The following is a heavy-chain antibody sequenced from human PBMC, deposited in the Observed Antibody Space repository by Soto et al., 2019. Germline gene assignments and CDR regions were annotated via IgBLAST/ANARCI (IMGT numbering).Heavy chain of an antibody. J-gene: IGHJ3*02. CDR2: IKSKTDGGKT. Sequence: GGSLRLSCAASGFTFSNAWMSWVRQAPGKGLEWVGRIKSKTDGGKTDYAAPVKGRFTISRDDSKNTLYLQMNSLKTEDTAVYYCSSDTVVVPAAMYGWDDAFDIWGQGTMVTVSS. V-gene: IGHV3-15*01. CDR3: SSDTVVVPAAMYGWDDAFDI. CDR1: GFTFSNAW. D-gene: IGHD2-2*01.